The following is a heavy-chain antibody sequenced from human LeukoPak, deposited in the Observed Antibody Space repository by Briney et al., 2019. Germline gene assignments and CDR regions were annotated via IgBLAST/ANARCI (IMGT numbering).Heavy chain of an antibody. D-gene: IGHD4-11*01. J-gene: IGHJ4*02. CDR3: VRDDYNNYGDA. CDR1: GYSIRSGYF. Sequence: SETLSLTCTVSGYSIRSGYFWGWIRPPPGKGLAWVGSMYYGGNPNYNPSLKSRLTISLDTSKNQVSLKLRSVTVADTAVYYCVRDDYNNYGDARGQGTLVTVSS. CDR2: MYYGGNP. V-gene: IGHV4-38-2*02.